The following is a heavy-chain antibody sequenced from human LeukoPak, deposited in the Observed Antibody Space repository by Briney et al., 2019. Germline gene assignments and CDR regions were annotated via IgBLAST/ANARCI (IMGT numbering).Heavy chain of an antibody. Sequence: ASVNVSCKASGYTFTGYYMHWVRQAPGQGLEWMGWINPNSGGTNYAQKFQGRVTMTRDTSISTAYMELSRLRSDDTAVYYCASARGYCSSTSCDPDDAFDIWGQGTTVTVSS. CDR1: GYTFTGYY. CDR3: ASARGYCSSTSCDPDDAFDI. V-gene: IGHV1-2*02. CDR2: INPNSGGT. D-gene: IGHD2-2*01. J-gene: IGHJ3*02.